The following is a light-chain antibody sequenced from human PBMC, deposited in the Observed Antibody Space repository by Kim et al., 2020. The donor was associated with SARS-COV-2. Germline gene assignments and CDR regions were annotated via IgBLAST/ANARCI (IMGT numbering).Light chain of an antibody. CDR1: SSDVGGYDY. V-gene: IGLV2-14*03. Sequence: QSALTQPASVSGSPGQSITISCTGTSSDVGGYDYVSWYQKHPDNAPQLMIYDVTNRPSGVSNRFSGSKSGNTASLTISGLQAEDEADYYCSSYTSSSTLVVFGGGTQLTVL. CDR2: DVT. J-gene: IGLJ2*01. CDR3: SSYTSSSTLVV.